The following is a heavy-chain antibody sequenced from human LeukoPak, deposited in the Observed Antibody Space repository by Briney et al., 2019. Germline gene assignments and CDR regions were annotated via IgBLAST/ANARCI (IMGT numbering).Heavy chain of an antibody. V-gene: IGHV1-2*02. CDR3: ARSGKYDFWSGYPLGY. CDR1: GYTFTGYY. CDR2: INPNSGGT. D-gene: IGHD3-3*01. Sequence: ASVKVSCKASGYTFTGYYMHWVRQAPGQGLERMGWINPNSGGTNYAQKFQGRVTMTRDTSISTAYMELSRLRSDDTAVYYCARSGKYDFWSGYPLGYWGQGTLVTVSS. J-gene: IGHJ4*02.